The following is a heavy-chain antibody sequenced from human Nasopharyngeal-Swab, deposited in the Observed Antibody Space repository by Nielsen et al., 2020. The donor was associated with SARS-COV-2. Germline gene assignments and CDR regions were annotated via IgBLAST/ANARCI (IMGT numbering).Heavy chain of an antibody. Sequence: ASVKASCKASGYTFTGYYMHWVRQAPGQGLEWMGRINPNSGGTNYAQKFQGRVTMTRDTSISTAYMELSRLRSDDTAVYYCARANLYSSGWYIPDYWGQGTLVTVSS. D-gene: IGHD6-19*01. CDR1: GYTFTGYY. CDR3: ARANLYSSGWYIPDY. J-gene: IGHJ4*02. V-gene: IGHV1-2*06. CDR2: INPNSGGT.